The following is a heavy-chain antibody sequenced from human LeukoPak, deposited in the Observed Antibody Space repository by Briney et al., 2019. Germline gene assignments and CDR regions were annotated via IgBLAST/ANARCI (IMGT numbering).Heavy chain of an antibody. CDR3: ARDYPRVGLH. CDR2: INSDGSST. V-gene: IGHV3-74*01. J-gene: IGHJ4*02. CDR1: GFTFSSYA. Sequence: GGSLRLSCAASGFTFSSYAMNWVRQAPGRGLVWVSRINSDGSSTSYADSVKGRFTISRDNAKNTLYLQINSLRAEDTAVYYCARDYPRVGLHWGQGTLVTVSS. D-gene: IGHD5-12*01.